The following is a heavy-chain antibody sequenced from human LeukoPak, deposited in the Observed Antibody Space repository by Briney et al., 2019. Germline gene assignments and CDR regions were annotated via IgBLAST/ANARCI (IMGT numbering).Heavy chain of an antibody. D-gene: IGHD2-15*01. Sequence: PGGSLRLSCVASGFTFSSYSMSWVRQAPGKGLEWVSAISGSGGSTYYADSVKGRFTISRDNSKNTLYLQMNSLRAEDTAVYYCAKDLALRDIVVVVAATGSPIDYWGQGTLVTVSS. V-gene: IGHV3-23*01. J-gene: IGHJ4*02. CDR1: GFTFSSYS. CDR2: ISGSGGST. CDR3: AKDLALRDIVVVVAATGSPIDY.